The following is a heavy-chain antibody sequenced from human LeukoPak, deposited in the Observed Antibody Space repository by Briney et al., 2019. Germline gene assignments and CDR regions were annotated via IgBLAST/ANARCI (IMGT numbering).Heavy chain of an antibody. CDR1: GGSIGSDY. CDR3: ARAVSGYDSDALDI. Sequence: SETLSLTCTVSGGSIGSDYWNWIRQPPGKGLEWIGYIFYTGSTNYNPSLKSRVTISVDTSKNQFSLKLSSVTAADTAVYYCARAVSGYDSDALDIWGQGTMVAVSS. CDR2: IFYTGST. D-gene: IGHD5-12*01. V-gene: IGHV4-59*01. J-gene: IGHJ3*02.